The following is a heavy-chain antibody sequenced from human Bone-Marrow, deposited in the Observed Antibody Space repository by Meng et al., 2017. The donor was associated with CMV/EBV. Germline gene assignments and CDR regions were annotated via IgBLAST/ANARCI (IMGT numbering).Heavy chain of an antibody. Sequence: GASLKISCAASGFTFSSYSMNWVRQAPGKGLEWVSSISSSSSYIYYADSVKGRFTISRDNAKNSLYLQMNSLRAEDTAVYYCARRGNSYAFDIWGQGTMVTVSS. CDR3: ARRGNSYAFDI. CDR2: ISSSSSYI. CDR1: GFTFSSYS. D-gene: IGHD4-11*01. V-gene: IGHV3-21*01. J-gene: IGHJ3*02.